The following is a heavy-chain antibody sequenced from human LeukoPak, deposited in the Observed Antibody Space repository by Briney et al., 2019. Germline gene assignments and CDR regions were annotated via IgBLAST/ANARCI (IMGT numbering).Heavy chain of an antibody. Sequence: SETLSLTCTVSGGSISSSSYYWGWIRQPPGKGLEWIGSIYYSGSTYYNPSLKSRVTISVDTSKNQFSLKLSSVTAADTAVYYCARSRRGPALIPYRSGSYWYYFDYWGQGTLVTVSS. D-gene: IGHD3-10*01. CDR2: IYYSGST. CDR3: ARSRRGPALIPYRSGSYWYYFDY. J-gene: IGHJ4*02. CDR1: GGSISSSSYY. V-gene: IGHV4-39*07.